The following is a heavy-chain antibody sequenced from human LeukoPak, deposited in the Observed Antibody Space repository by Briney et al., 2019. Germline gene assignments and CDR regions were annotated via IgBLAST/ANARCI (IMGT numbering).Heavy chain of an antibody. CDR2: ISGSGDST. CDR1: GFTFSSYA. V-gene: IGHV3-23*01. Sequence: GGSLRLSCAASGFTFSSYAMSWVRQAPGKGLDWVSAISGSGDSTFYADSEKGRFTISRDNSKNTLYLQMNSLRAEDTAVYYCAKDRNRVTMVRGVISYGMDVWGQGTTVTVSS. J-gene: IGHJ6*02. CDR3: AKDRNRVTMVRGVISYGMDV. D-gene: IGHD3-10*01.